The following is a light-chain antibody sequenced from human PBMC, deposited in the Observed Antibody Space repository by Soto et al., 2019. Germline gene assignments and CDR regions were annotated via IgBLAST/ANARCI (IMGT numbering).Light chain of an antibody. CDR1: SGHSSHA. CDR3: QTWATGIGWV. J-gene: IGLJ3*02. V-gene: IGLV4-69*01. CDR2: VNSDGSH. Sequence: QPVLTQSPSDSASLGASVNLTCTLSSGHSSHAIAWHQQQPEKGPRYLMKVNSDGSHSKGDGIPDRFSGSSSGAERYLTISSLQSEDEADYYCQTWATGIGWVFGGGTKVTVL.